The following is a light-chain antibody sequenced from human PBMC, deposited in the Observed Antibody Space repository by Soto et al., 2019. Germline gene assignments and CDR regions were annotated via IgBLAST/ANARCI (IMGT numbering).Light chain of an antibody. J-gene: IGKJ1*01. Sequence: EIVMTQSPATLSVSPGERATLSCRASQSVSSNLAWYQQKPGQAPRLLIYGASTRATGIPASFSGSGSGTELPLTISSLQSEDFAVYYCQQYNNWPPMAFGQGTKVEIK. CDR1: QSVSSN. CDR2: GAS. CDR3: QQYNNWPPMA. V-gene: IGKV3-15*01.